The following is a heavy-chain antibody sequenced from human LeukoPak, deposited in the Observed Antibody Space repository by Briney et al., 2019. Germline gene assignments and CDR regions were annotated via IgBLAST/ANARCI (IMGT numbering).Heavy chain of an antibody. D-gene: IGHD5-12*01. V-gene: IGHV1-46*01. CDR1: GYTFTSYY. J-gene: IGHJ3*02. CDR3: ARKSGDADAFDI. Sequence: ASVKVSCKASGYTFTSYYMHWVRQAPGQGLEWMGIINPSGGSTSYAQKFQGRVTMTRDTSTNTVYMELSSLRSEDTAVYYCARKSGDADAFDIWGQGTMVTVSS. CDR2: INPSGGST.